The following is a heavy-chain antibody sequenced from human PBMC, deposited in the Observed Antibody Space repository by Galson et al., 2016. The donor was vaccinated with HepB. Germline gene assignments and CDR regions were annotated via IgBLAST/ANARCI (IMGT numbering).Heavy chain of an antibody. CDR3: VSQIEGIARDVDY. D-gene: IGHD3-10*01. J-gene: IGHJ4*02. V-gene: IGHV4-39*01. Sequence: ETLSLTCSVSGGSFSSNGHYWGWIRQPPGGGLEWIVSVYYGGSTYYNPSLKSRVTISVDTSKNQFSLTLHSVTAADTSVYYCVSQIEGIARDVDYWGQGSLVPVS. CDR1: GGSFSSNGHY. CDR2: VYYGGST.